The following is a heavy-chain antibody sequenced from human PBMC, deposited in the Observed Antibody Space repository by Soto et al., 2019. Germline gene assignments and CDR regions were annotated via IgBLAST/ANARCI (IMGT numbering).Heavy chain of an antibody. Sequence: QVKLVQSGTEVKKPGASIKVSCKASGYSFATSGMTWVRQAPGQGLEWMGWISVYNGNTNYDQSLQDRVTMTTDTSTNTAYLEVRNLRSDDTAAYYCSRSGQYYDASGYADWGQGTLVTVSS. CDR3: SRSGQYYDASGYAD. J-gene: IGHJ4*02. V-gene: IGHV1-18*01. CDR1: GYSFATSG. D-gene: IGHD3-22*01. CDR2: ISVYNGNT.